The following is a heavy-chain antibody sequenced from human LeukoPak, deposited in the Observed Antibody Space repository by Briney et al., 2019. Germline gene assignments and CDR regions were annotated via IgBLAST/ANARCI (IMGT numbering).Heavy chain of an antibody. V-gene: IGHV4-61*01. CDR1: GDSVSSGSYY. Sequence: SETLSLTCTVSGDSVSSGSYYWNWIRQPPGKGLEWIGYFYYSGTSYNPSLKRRVTISVDRSKNQFSLKLSSVTAADTAVYYCARMYYYYGMDVWGKGTTVTVSS. D-gene: IGHD2-8*01. CDR3: ARMYYYYGMDV. J-gene: IGHJ6*04. CDR2: FYYSGT.